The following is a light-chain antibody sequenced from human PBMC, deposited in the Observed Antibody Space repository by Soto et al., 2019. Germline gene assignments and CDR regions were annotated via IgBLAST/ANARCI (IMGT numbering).Light chain of an antibody. CDR2: KND. J-gene: IGLJ3*02. V-gene: IGLV1-47*01. CDR3: ASWDDTLSGRV. CDR1: SSDIGSNY. Sequence: QSVLTQPPSASGTPGQRVTISCTGSSSDIGSNYVYWYQQLPEMAPKLLIYKNDQRPSGISERFSGSKSGTSASLAISGLRTEDEANYYCASWDDTLSGRVFGGGTSSPS.